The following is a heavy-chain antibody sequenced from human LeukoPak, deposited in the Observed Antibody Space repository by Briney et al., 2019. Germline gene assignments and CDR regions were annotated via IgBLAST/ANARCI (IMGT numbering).Heavy chain of an antibody. CDR1: GFNFSTYG. CDR2: INDGGTRT. CDR3: ATGGRDSSGYYYSRAGYFDF. V-gene: IGHV3-23*01. J-gene: IGHJ4*02. D-gene: IGHD3-22*01. Sequence: GGSLRLSCAASGFNFSTYGMSWVRQAPGKGPEWVSAINDGGTRTYNTDSVKGRFTISRDNSKSTLYLQFHSLRAEDTAIYFCATGGRDSSGYYYSRAGYFDFWGQGTLVTVSS.